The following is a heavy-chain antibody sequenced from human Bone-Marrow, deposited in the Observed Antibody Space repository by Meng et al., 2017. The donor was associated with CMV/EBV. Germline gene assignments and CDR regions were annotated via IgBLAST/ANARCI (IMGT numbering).Heavy chain of an antibody. CDR2: INSDGSST. J-gene: IGHJ4*02. V-gene: IGHV3-74*01. D-gene: IGHD3-22*01. Sequence: GGSLRLSCAASGFTFSSYWMHWVRQAPGKGLVWVSRINSDGSSTSYADPVKGRFTISRDNAKNTLYLQMNSLSAEDTAVYYCAREREKWLLLKTARGYFDYWGQGTLVTVSS. CDR1: GFTFSSYW. CDR3: AREREKWLLLKTARGYFDY.